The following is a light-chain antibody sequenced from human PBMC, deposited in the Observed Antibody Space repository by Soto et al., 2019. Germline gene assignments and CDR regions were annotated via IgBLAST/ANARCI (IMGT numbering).Light chain of an antibody. V-gene: IGKV1D-13*01. CDR2: DAS. Sequence: IQMTQSPSTLSASVGDRVTITCRASQGISSALAWYQQKPGKAPKLLIYDASSLESGVPSRFSGSGSGTDFTLTISSLQPEDFATYYCQQFNNYPTFGQGTRLEIK. J-gene: IGKJ5*01. CDR3: QQFNNYPT. CDR1: QGISSA.